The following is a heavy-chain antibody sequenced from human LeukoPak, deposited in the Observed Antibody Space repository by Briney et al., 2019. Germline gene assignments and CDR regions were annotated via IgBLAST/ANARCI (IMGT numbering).Heavy chain of an antibody. CDR2: IRSKANSYAT. D-gene: IGHD6-19*01. CDR3: TRQAVAGTFDY. V-gene: IGHV3-73*01. CDR1: GFTFSGSA. Sequence: GGSLKLSCAASGFTFSGSAMHWVRQASGKGLEWVGRIRSKANSYATAYAASVKGRFTISRDDSKNTACLQMNSLKTEDTAVYYCTRQAVAGTFDYWGQGTLVTVSS. J-gene: IGHJ4*02.